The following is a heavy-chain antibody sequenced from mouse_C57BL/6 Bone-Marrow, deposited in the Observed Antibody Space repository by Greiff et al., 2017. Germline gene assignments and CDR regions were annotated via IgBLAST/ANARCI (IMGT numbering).Heavy chain of an antibody. CDR3: ARVLLRSAWFAY. CDR2: IYPRSGNT. J-gene: IGHJ3*01. V-gene: IGHV1-81*01. Sequence: VKLMESGAELARPGASVKLSCKASGYTFTSYGISWVKQRTGQGLEWIGEIYPRSGNTYYNEKFKGKATLTADKSSSTAYMELRSLTSEDSAVYVCARVLLRSAWFAYWGQGTLVTVSA. CDR1: GYTFTSYG. D-gene: IGHD1-1*01.